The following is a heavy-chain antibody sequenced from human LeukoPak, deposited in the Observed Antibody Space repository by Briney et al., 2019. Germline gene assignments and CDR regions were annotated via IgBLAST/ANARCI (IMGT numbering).Heavy chain of an antibody. CDR1: GGSLSSYY. Sequence: SETLSLTCTVSGGSLSSYYWSWIREPPGKGLEWSGYIYYSGSTNYNPSLKSRVTISVDTTKNQFSLKLSSVTAADTAVYYCARSLRGYSYGPPFDYWGQGTLVTVSS. CDR2: IYYSGST. D-gene: IGHD5-18*01. V-gene: IGHV4-59*01. J-gene: IGHJ4*02. CDR3: ARSLRGYSYGPPFDY.